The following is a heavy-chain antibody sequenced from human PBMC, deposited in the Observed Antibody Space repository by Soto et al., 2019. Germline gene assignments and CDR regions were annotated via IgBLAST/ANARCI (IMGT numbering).Heavy chain of an antibody. CDR3: AKGTLERPHVLDY. V-gene: IGHV3-9*01. J-gene: IGHJ4*02. Sequence: EVQLVESGGGLVQPGRSLRLSCAASGFTFDDYAMHWVRQAPGKGLEWVSGISWNSGSIGYADSVKGRFTISRDNAKNSLYLQMNSLRAEDTALYYCAKGTLERPHVLDYWGQGTLVTVSS. D-gene: IGHD1-1*01. CDR1: GFTFDDYA. CDR2: ISWNSGSI.